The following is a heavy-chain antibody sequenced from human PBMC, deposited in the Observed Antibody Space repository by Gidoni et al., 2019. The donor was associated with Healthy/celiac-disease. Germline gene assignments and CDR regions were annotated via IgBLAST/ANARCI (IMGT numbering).Heavy chain of an antibody. CDR1: GYSISSGYY. J-gene: IGHJ5*02. V-gene: IGHV4-38-2*02. CDR2: IYHSGST. Sequence: QVQLQESGPGLVKPSETLSLTCTVSGYSISSGYYWGWIRQPPGKGLEWIGSIYHSGSTYYNPSLKSRVTISVDTSKNQFSLKLSSVTAADTAVYYCARDYWTIFGVGPTLNWFDPWGQGTLVTVSS. D-gene: IGHD3-3*01. CDR3: ARDYWTIFGVGPTLNWFDP.